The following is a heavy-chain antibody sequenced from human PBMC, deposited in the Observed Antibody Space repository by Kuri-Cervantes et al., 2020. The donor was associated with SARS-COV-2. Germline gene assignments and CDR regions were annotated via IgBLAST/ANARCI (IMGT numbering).Heavy chain of an antibody. CDR1: GFTFSSYS. CDR3: ARVGDFWSGYYLPHFDY. J-gene: IGHJ4*02. Sequence: GESLKISCAASGFTFSSYSMNWVRQAPGKGLEWVSSISSSSSYIYYADSVKGRFTNSRDNAKNSLYLQMNSLRAEDTAVYYCARVGDFWSGYYLPHFDYWGQGTLVTVSS. D-gene: IGHD3-3*01. V-gene: IGHV3-21*01. CDR2: ISSSSSYI.